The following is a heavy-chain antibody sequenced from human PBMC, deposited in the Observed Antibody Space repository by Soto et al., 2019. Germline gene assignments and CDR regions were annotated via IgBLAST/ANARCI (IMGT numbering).Heavy chain of an antibody. CDR2: VNHSGST. J-gene: IGHJ6*02. CDR1: GGSFSGYY. D-gene: IGHD1-26*01. CDR3: ARGYFVVPGPLYYYYYGMDV. Sequence: PSETLSLTXAVYGGSFSGYYWSWIRQPPGKGLEWIGEVNHSGSTNYNPSLKSRVTISVDTSKNQFSLKLSSVTAADTAVYYCARGYFVVPGPLYYYYYGMDVWGQGTTVTVSS. V-gene: IGHV4-34*01.